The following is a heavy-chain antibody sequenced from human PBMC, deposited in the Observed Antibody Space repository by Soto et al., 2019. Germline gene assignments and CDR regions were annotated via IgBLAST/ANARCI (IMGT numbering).Heavy chain of an antibody. Sequence: TLSLPCTVSGGSVGSGCYYWSWIRQHPGKGLEWIGYIYYSGITYYNPSLKSRVTISLDTSKNQFSLKLSPVTAADTAVYYCARSPGYYFDYWGQGTLGTVSS. V-gene: IGHV4-31*03. J-gene: IGHJ4*02. CDR3: ARSPGYYFDY. CDR2: IYYSGIT. CDR1: GGSVGSGCYY.